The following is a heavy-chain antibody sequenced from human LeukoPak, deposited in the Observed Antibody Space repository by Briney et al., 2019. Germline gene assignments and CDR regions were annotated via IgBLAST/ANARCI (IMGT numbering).Heavy chain of an antibody. V-gene: IGHV4-34*01. CDR2: INHSGST. CDR1: DGSFSGYY. CDR3: ARVSNCSGGSCYSENWFDP. Sequence: SETLSLTCAVYDGSFSGYYWSWIRQPPGKGLEWIGEINHSGSTNYIPSLKSRVTISVDTSKSQFSLKLSSVTAADTAVYYCARVSNCSGGSCYSENWFDPWGQGALVTVSS. J-gene: IGHJ5*02. D-gene: IGHD2-15*01.